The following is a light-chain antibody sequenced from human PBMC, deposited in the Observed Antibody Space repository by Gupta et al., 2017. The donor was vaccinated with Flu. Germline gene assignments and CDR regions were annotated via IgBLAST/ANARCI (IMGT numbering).Light chain of an antibody. CDR3: MQGAHWPWA. J-gene: IGKJ1*01. Sequence: GPPGPPASISCRFSQGLVYSDGNTYLHWFQQRPGQSPRRLIYQVSYRDSGVPDRFSGSGSGTDFTLKISRVEAEDVGIYFCMQGAHWPWAFGQGTTVEIK. CDR2: QVS. V-gene: IGKV2-30*01. CDR1: QGLVYSDGNTY.